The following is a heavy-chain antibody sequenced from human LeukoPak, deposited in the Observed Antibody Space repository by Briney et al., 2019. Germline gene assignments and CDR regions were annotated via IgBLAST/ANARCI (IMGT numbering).Heavy chain of an antibody. J-gene: IGHJ4*02. Sequence: GSLRLSCTASGFTFGDYAMSWFRQAAGKGLEWVGFIRSKAYGGTTEYAASVKGRFTISRDDSKSIAYLQMNSLKTEDTAVYYCSWSVGNVNHDYGDYDPWLTNDYWGQGTLVTVSS. V-gene: IGHV3-49*03. CDR1: GFTFGDYA. D-gene: IGHD4-17*01. CDR3: SWSVGNVNHDYGDYDPWLTNDY. CDR2: IRSKAYGGTT.